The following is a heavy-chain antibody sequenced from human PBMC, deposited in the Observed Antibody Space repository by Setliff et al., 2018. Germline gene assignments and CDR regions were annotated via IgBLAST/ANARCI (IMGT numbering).Heavy chain of an antibody. Sequence: ASVKVSCKASGYTFTESFVSWVRQAPGQGLEWLGWIGVYSGNTYTAQRFQGRVTMTTDTSTNMAYLELRGLRSDDTAVYYCSRLVRYCTTTTCQSVPGAEVWGQGTLVTVSS. D-gene: IGHD2-8*01. CDR2: IGVYSGNT. CDR1: GYTFTESF. CDR3: SRLVRYCTTTTCQSVPGAEV. V-gene: IGHV1-18*01. J-gene: IGHJ4*02.